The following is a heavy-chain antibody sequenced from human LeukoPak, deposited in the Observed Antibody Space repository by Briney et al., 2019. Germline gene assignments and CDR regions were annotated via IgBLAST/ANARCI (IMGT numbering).Heavy chain of an antibody. V-gene: IGHV4-4*07. CDR2: IYTSGST. CDR3: ARGTAHGSGSYNYYYYMDV. Sequence: SETLSLTCTVSGNSFGDYYWSWIRQPAGKGLEWIGRIYTSGSTTYNPSLKSRVTMSVDTSKSQFSLNLMSVTAADTAVYYCARGTAHGSGSYNYYYYMDVWGKGTTVTVSS. D-gene: IGHD3-10*01. CDR1: GNSFGDYY. J-gene: IGHJ6*03.